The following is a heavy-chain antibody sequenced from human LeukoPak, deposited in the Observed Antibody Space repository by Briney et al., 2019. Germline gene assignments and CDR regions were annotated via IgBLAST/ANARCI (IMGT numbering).Heavy chain of an antibody. J-gene: IGHJ4*02. CDR3: AKYNDDYGGNSPFDY. CDR2: ISGSGGST. Sequence: GGSLRLPCAASGFTFSSYAMSWVRQAPGKGLEWVSAISGSGGSTYYADSVKGRFTISRDNSKNTLYLQMNSLRAEDTAVYYCAKYNDDYGGNSPFDYWGQGTLVTVSS. D-gene: IGHD4-23*01. V-gene: IGHV3-23*01. CDR1: GFTFSSYA.